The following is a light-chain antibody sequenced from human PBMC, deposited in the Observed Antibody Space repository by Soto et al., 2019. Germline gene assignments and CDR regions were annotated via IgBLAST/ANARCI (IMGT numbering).Light chain of an antibody. CDR1: QSVSSN. J-gene: IGKJ5*01. CDR3: QQRSNWIT. V-gene: IGKV3-11*01. Sequence: IVLTQSPGTLSLSPGERATLSCRASQSVSSNLAWYQQKPGQAPRLLIYGASNRATGIPARFSGSGSGTDFTLTISSLEPEDFAVYYCQQRSNWITFGQGTRLEIK. CDR2: GAS.